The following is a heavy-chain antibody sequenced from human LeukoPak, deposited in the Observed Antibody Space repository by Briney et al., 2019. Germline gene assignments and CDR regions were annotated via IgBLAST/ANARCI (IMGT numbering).Heavy chain of an antibody. CDR3: TREGGDYDWFDP. CDR2: IYYTGST. J-gene: IGHJ5*02. V-gene: IGHV4-59*01. CDR1: GGPNSSYY. D-gene: IGHD4-17*01. Sequence: SETLSLTCTVSGGPNSSYYWSWIRQPPGKGLEWLGSIYYTGSTNYHPSLKSRVTISLDTSKNQFSLKLSSVTAADTAVYYCTREGGDYDWFDPWGQGTLVTVSS.